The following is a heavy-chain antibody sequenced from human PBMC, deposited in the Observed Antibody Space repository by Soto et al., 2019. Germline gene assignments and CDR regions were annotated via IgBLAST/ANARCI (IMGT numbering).Heavy chain of an antibody. V-gene: IGHV1-2*04. D-gene: IGHD2-2*01. CDR1: GYSFTSYD. J-gene: IGHJ5*02. CDR2: INPNSGGT. Sequence: ASVKVSCKASGYSFTSYDITWVRQATGQGLEWMGRINPNSGGTNYAQKFQGWVTMTRDTSISTAYMELSRLRSDDTAVYYCAREKVGYFSSTSCYLLTLGITNWFDPWGQGTLVTVSS. CDR3: AREKVGYFSSTSCYLLTLGITNWFDP.